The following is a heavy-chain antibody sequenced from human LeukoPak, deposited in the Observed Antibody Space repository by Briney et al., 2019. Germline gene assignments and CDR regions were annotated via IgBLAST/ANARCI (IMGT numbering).Heavy chain of an antibody. CDR1: GFTFRSYD. CDR2: ISGSGDNT. V-gene: IGHV3-23*01. CDR3: VVKPVSGNGRGNGH. Sequence: GGSLRLSCTTSGFTFRSYDMGWVRQAPGKGLEWVSGISGSGDNTHYADSVKGRFSISRDNSKKTLFLELNSLRDEDGAFYYCVVKPVSGNGRGNGHWGQGTLVTVSS. D-gene: IGHD5-12*01. J-gene: IGHJ4*02.